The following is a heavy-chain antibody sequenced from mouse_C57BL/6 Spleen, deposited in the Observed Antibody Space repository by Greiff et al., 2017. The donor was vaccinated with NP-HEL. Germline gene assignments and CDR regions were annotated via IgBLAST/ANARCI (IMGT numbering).Heavy chain of an antibody. J-gene: IGHJ2*01. V-gene: IGHV1-80*01. CDR2: IYPGDGDT. Sequence: QVQLQQSGAELVKPGASVQISCKASGYAFSSYWMNWVKQRPGKGLEWIGQIYPGDGDTNYNGKFKGKATLTADKSSSTAYMQLSSLTSEDSAVYFCARSATAQASYYFDYWGQGTTLTVSS. D-gene: IGHD3-2*02. CDR1: GYAFSSYW. CDR3: ARSATAQASYYFDY.